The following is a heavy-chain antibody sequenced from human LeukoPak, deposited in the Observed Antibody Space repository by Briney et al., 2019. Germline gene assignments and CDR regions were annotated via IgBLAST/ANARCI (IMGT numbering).Heavy chain of an antibody. Sequence: DSVKGRFTISRDNAKNSLYLQMNSLRAEDTAVYYCARASMFCSGGSCYGDYYYYGMDVWGQGTTVTVSS. V-gene: IGHV3-7*03. J-gene: IGHJ6*02. CDR3: ARASMFCSGGSCYGDYYYYGMDV. D-gene: IGHD2-15*01.